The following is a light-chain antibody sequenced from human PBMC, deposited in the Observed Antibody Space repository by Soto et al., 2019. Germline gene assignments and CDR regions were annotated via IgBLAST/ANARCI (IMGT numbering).Light chain of an antibody. J-gene: IGLJ2*01. CDR2: ELN. CDR1: NSDVGGYNY. Sequence: QSALTQPPSASGSPGQSVTISCTGTNSDVGGYNYVSWYQQHPRKAPKLMMYELNKRPSGVPDRFSGSKSGNTASLTVSGLQAEDEADYYRSSYAGSNNFVVFGGRTKLTVL. CDR3: SSYAGSNNFVV. V-gene: IGLV2-8*01.